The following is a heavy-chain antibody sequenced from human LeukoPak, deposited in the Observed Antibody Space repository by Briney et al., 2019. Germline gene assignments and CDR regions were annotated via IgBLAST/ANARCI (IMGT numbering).Heavy chain of an antibody. CDR3: AKDGGYYGSGDY. D-gene: IGHD3-10*01. J-gene: IGHJ4*02. CDR1: GFTFSTFS. CDR2: ISGSGSDI. Sequence: GGSLRLSCAASGFTFSTFSMNWVRQTPGKGLEWVSAISGSGSDIYYADSVKGRFTISRDNSKNSLYLQLNSLRIEDTALYYCAKDGGYYGSGDYWGQGTLVTVSS. V-gene: IGHV3-21*04.